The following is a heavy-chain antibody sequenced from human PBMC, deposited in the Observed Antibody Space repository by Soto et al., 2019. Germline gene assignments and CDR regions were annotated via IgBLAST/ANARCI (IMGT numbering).Heavy chain of an antibody. CDR2: ISAYNGNT. J-gene: IGHJ4*02. CDR3: ARDPRRYCSGGSCYPSYFDY. D-gene: IGHD2-15*01. V-gene: IGHV1-18*01. CDR1: GYTFTSYG. Sequence: ASVKVSCKASGYTFTSYGISWVRQAPGQGLEWMGWISAYNGNTNYAQKLQGRVTMTTDTSTSTAYMELRSLRSDDTAVYYCARDPRRYCSGGSCYPSYFDYWGQGTLVTVSS.